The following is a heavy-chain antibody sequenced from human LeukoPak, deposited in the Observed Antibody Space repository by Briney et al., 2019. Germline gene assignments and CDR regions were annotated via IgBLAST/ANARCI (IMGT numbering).Heavy chain of an antibody. CDR3: ARVITQTGIQLWLGEFDY. J-gene: IGHJ4*02. Sequence: ASVTVSFKSSGYTFTSYGISWVRQAPGQGLEWMGWISAYNGNTNYAQKLQGRVTMTTDTSTSTAYMELRSLRSDDTAVYYCARVITQTGIQLWLGEFDYWGQGTLVTVSS. V-gene: IGHV1-18*01. CDR1: GYTFTSYG. CDR2: ISAYNGNT. D-gene: IGHD5-18*01.